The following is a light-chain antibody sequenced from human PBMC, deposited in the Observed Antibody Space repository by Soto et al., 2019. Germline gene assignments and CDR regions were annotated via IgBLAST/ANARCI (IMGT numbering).Light chain of an antibody. CDR3: MQGQETPYT. Sequence: EIVVTQSPLSLSVTPGESASISCRSSQSLLRSNGGNYLDWYVQKPGQSPRLLIYVAFNRASGVPDRFSGSGAVTDFTLKISSVEAEDVGIYYCMQGQETPYTFGQGTRLEI. CDR2: VAF. CDR1: QSLLRSNGGNY. V-gene: IGKV2-28*01. J-gene: IGKJ2*01.